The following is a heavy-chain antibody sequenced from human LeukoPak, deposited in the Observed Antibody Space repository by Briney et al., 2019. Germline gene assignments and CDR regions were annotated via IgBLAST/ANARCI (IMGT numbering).Heavy chain of an antibody. Sequence: ASVKVSCKASGGTFSSYAISWVRQAPGQGLEWIGRIIPILGIANYAQKFQGRVTITADKSTSTAYMELSSLRSEDTAVYYCARDTAMASKRGYYYYGMDVWGQGTTVTVSS. J-gene: IGHJ6*02. CDR2: IIPILGIA. D-gene: IGHD5-18*01. CDR3: ARDTAMASKRGYYYYGMDV. V-gene: IGHV1-69*04. CDR1: GGTFSSYA.